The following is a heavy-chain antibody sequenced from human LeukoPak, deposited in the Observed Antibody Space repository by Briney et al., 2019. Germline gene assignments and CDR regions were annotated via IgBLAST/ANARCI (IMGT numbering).Heavy chain of an antibody. CDR2: ISGSGGST. V-gene: IGHV3-23*01. J-gene: IGHJ4*02. D-gene: IGHD3-22*01. Sequence: GGSLRLSCAASGFTFSTYAMSWVRQAPGKGLEWVSSISGSGGSTYYAGSVRGRFTVSRDNSKNTLYLQMNSLRAEDTAVYYCAKSSGVRYYDSSGYFDYWGQGTLVTVSS. CDR3: AKSSGVRYYDSSGYFDY. CDR1: GFTFSTYA.